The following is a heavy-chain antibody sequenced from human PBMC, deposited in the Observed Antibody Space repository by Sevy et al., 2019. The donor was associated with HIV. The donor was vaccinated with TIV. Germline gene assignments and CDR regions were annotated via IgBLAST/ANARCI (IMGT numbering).Heavy chain of an antibody. D-gene: IGHD3-10*01. J-gene: IGHJ4*02. CDR3: AKEGIPSGPRLLWFAELLYQYDF. V-gene: IGHV3-30*18. CDR1: GFNFSSHG. CDR2: ISYDGSKK. Sequence: GGSLRLSCPASGFNFSSHGIHWVRQAPGKGLEWVAVISYDGSKKYYADSIKGRFTISRENSKNTLYLQMNSLRPEESALYYCAKEGIPSGPRLLWFAELLYQYDFWGQGTLVTVSS.